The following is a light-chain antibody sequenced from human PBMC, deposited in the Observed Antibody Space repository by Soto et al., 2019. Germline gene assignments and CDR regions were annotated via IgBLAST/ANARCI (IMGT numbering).Light chain of an antibody. CDR3: QHYGSSTGT. V-gene: IGKV3-20*01. CDR2: DAS. Sequence: EFVLTQSPGTLSLSPGERATLSCRASQTVRNNYLAWYQQKPGQAPRLLIYDASSRATGIPDRFSGSGSETDFTLTISSLEPEDFAVYYCQHYGSSTGTFGQGTKVDIK. J-gene: IGKJ1*01. CDR1: QTVRNNY.